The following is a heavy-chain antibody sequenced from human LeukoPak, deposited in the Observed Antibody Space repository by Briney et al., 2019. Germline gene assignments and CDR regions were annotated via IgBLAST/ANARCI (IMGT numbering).Heavy chain of an antibody. J-gene: IGHJ6*03. CDR1: GYTFTSYD. CDR3: ARDAEVMWGYYYYYYMDV. D-gene: IGHD3-16*01. Sequence: ASVKVSCEASGYTFTSYDINWVRQATGQGLEWMGWMNPNSGNTGYAQKFQGRVTMTRNTSISTAYMELSSLRSEDTAVYYCARDAEVMWGYYYYYYMDVWGKGTTVTVSS. CDR2: MNPNSGNT. V-gene: IGHV1-8*01.